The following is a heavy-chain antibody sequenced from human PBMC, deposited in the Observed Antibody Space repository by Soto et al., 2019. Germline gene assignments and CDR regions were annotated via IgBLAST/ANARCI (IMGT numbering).Heavy chain of an antibody. J-gene: IGHJ4*02. CDR2: TRNKANSYTT. Sequence: EVQLVESGGGLVQPGGSLRLSCAASGFTFSDHYMDWVRQVPGKGLEWVGRTRNKANSYTTEYAASVKGRFTISRDDSKNSLYLQMNSLKTEDTAVYYCARFIGSGYYYYFDYWGQGTLVTVSS. V-gene: IGHV3-72*01. CDR3: ARFIGSGYYYYFDY. CDR1: GFTFSDHY. D-gene: IGHD3-22*01.